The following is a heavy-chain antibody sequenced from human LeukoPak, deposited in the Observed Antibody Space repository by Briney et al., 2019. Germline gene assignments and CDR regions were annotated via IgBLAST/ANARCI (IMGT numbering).Heavy chain of an antibody. Sequence: PSETLSLTCAVYGGSFSGYYWSWIRQPPGKGLEWIGYMYYSGSTNYNPSLKSRVTMSLDTSKNHFSLKLTSVTAADTAVYYCARETSSGSLDYWGQGTLVTVSS. J-gene: IGHJ4*02. V-gene: IGHV4-59*01. CDR1: GGSFSGYY. CDR3: ARETSSGSLDY. D-gene: IGHD3-10*01. CDR2: MYYSGST.